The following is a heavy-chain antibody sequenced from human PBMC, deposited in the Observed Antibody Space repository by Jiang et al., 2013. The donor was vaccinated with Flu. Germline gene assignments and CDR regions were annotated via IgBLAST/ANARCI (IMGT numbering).Heavy chain of an antibody. CDR3: ARVDDSYGPNFDY. CDR1: SGDYY. CDR2: SITWEH. Sequence: SGDYYWSWIRQPQGRAWSGLGTSITWEHLLQPSLKSRVTISVDTSKNQFSLKLSSVTAADTAVYYCARVDDSYGPNFDYWGQGTLVTVSS. V-gene: IGHV4-30-4*01. D-gene: IGHD5-18*01. J-gene: IGHJ4*02.